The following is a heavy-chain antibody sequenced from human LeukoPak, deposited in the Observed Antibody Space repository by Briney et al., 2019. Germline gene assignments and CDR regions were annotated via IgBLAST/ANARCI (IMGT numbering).Heavy chain of an antibody. D-gene: IGHD2/OR15-2a*01. Sequence: GGSLRLSCAASGNYWMHWVRQAPGRGLVWVSHINSDGSWTSYADSVKGRFTISKDNAKNTVYLQMNNLRAEDTAVYYCVSFYEAYWGRGTLVTVSS. CDR3: VSFYEAY. V-gene: IGHV3-74*01. CDR1: GNYW. J-gene: IGHJ4*02. CDR2: INSDGSWT.